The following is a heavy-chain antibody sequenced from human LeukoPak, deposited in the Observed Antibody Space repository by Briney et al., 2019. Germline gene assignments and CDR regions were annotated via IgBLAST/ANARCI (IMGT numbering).Heavy chain of an antibody. Sequence: PGGSLRLSCAASGFTFSNYWMHWVRQDPGKGLVWVSRIYTEGSRRSYADSVKGRFTISRDNAKNTVYLQMNSLRAEDTAVYYCASASSHRIAAGGDYWGQGTLVTVSS. V-gene: IGHV3-74*01. CDR3: ASASSHRIAAGGDY. D-gene: IGHD6-13*01. CDR1: GFTFSNYW. CDR2: IYTEGSRR. J-gene: IGHJ4*02.